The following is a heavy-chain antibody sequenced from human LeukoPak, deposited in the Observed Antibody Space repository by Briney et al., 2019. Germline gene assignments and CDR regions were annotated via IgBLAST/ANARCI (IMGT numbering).Heavy chain of an antibody. CDR2: INHSGST. D-gene: IGHD3-22*01. CDR1: GGSFSGYY. V-gene: IGHV4-34*01. J-gene: IGHJ2*01. CDR3: ARSRVSGYYLL. Sequence: SETLSLTCAVCGGSFSGYYWSWIRQPPGKGLEWIGEINHSGSTNYNPSLKSRVTISVDTSKNQFSLKLSSVTAADTAVYYCARSRVSGYYLLWSRGTLVTVSS.